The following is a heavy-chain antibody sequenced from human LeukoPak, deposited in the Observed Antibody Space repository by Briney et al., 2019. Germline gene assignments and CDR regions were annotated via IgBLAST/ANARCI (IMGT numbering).Heavy chain of an antibody. D-gene: IGHD5-24*01. V-gene: IGHV3-74*01. CDR3: ARGDFRWEMATSVAFDI. CDR1: GFTFSNYW. Sequence: GGSLRLSCAASGFTFSNYWMHWVRQAPGKGLVWVARVSGDGTTTAYADSVKGRFAISRDNAKNTLYLQMNSLRADDTAVYYCARGDFRWEMATSVAFDIWGQGTMVTVSS. J-gene: IGHJ3*02. CDR2: VSGDGTTT.